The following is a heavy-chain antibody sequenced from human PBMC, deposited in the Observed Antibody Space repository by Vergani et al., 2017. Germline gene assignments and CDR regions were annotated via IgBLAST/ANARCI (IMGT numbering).Heavy chain of an antibody. Sequence: EVQLVQSGAEVKKPGESLKISCKGSGYSFTSYWIGWVRQMPGKGLEWMGIIYPGDSDTRYSPSFQGQVTISADKSISTAYLQWSSLKASDTAMYYCARIGYDSRCYYGAEYFQHWGQGTVVTVSS. CDR3: ARIGYDSRCYYGAEYFQH. CDR2: IYPGDSDT. V-gene: IGHV5-51*01. J-gene: IGHJ1*01. CDR1: GYSFTSYW. D-gene: IGHD3-22*01.